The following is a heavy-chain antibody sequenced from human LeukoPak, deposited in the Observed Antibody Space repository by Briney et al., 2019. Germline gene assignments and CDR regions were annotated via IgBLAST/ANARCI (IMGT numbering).Heavy chain of an antibody. CDR3: ARIENYDSSGYPYYFDY. V-gene: IGHV4-39*07. CDR2: IYYSGST. Sequence: SETLSLTCTVSGGSISSSSYYWGWIRQPPGTGLEWIGSIYYSGSTYYNPSLKSRVTISVDTSKNQFSLKLSSVTAADTAVYYCARIENYDSSGYPYYFDYWGQGTLVTVSS. D-gene: IGHD3-22*01. J-gene: IGHJ4*02. CDR1: GGSISSSSYY.